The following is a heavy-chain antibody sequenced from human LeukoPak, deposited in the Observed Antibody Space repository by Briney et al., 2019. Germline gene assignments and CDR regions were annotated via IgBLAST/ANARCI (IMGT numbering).Heavy chain of an antibody. CDR1: GYTFTGYF. Sequence: ASVKVSCKASGYTFTGYFIHWVRQAPGQGLEWMGWINPNNGGTNYAQKFQDRVTMTRDTSISTAYMELSRLRSDDTAVYYCASQGSVTTGFDYWGQGTLVTVSS. V-gene: IGHV1-2*02. J-gene: IGHJ4*02. CDR3: ASQGSVTTGFDY. D-gene: IGHD4-17*01. CDR2: INPNNGGT.